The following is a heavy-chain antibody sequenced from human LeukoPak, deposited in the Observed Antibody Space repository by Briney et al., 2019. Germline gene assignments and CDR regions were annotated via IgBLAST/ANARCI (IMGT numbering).Heavy chain of an antibody. CDR1: GFTVSDNY. J-gene: IGHJ4*02. CDR3: ARENKAVAAHYFDY. D-gene: IGHD6-19*01. CDR2: IYSGGST. Sequence: GVSLRLSCAASGFTVSDNYMSWVRLAPGKGLEWVSVIYSGGSTYYGDSVKGRFTISRDNSKNTLYLQMNSLRAEDTAVYYCARENKAVAAHYFDYWGQGTLVTVS. V-gene: IGHV3-66*01.